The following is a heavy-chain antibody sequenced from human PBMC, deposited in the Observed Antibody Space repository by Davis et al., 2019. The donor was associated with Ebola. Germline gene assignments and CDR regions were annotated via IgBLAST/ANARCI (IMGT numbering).Heavy chain of an antibody. V-gene: IGHV3-33*08. CDR1: GFTFSSYG. Sequence: PGGSLRLSCAASGFTFSSYGMHWVRQAPGKGLEWVAVIWYDGSNKYYADSVKGRFTISRDNSKNTLYLQMNRLRSDDTAVYYCARGLRLTYSGSSHLLSYWGQGTLVTVSS. D-gene: IGHD1-26*01. CDR3: ARGLRLTYSGSSHLLSY. CDR2: IWYDGSNK. J-gene: IGHJ4*02.